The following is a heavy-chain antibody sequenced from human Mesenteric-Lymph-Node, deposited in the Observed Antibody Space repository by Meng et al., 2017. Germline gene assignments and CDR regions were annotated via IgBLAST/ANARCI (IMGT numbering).Heavy chain of an antibody. V-gene: IGHV3-23*01. CDR2: ITPSGDRP. J-gene: IGHJ4*02. Sequence: GESLKISCAASGFTFSSYAVNWVRQAPGKGLEWVSGITPSGDRPIYADSVKGRFTISRHNSKNTLYLQMNSLRAEDTAVYYCARDLELGYWGQGTLVTVSS. CDR1: GFTFSSYA. CDR3: ARDLELGY.